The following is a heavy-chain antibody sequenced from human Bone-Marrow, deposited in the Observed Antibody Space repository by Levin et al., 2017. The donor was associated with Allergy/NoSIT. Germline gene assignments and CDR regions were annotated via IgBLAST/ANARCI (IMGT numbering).Heavy chain of an antibody. J-gene: IGHJ3*02. V-gene: IGHV3-73*01. CDR3: TIKRGYSGYAHDAFDI. CDR2: IRSKANSYAT. Sequence: GESLKISCAASGFTFSGSAMHWVRQASGKGLEWVGRIRSKANSYATAYAASVKGRFTISRDDSKNTAYLQMNSLKTEDTAVYYCTIKRGYSGYAHDAFDIWGQGTMVTVSS. CDR1: GFTFSGSA. D-gene: IGHD5-12*01.